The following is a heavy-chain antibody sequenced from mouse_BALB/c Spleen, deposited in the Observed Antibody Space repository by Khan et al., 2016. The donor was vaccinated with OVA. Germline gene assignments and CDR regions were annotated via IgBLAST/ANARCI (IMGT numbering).Heavy chain of an antibody. CDR3: VRDGDYHRNDGWFAY. V-gene: IGHV1-4*01. J-gene: IGHJ3*01. Sequence: VQLQESGAELARPGASVKMSCKASGYTFTSYTIHWIKVRPGQGLEWIGFINPSNGYTNYNQKFKDKATLTADKSSTTVHMQLSSLTSDDSAVYNCVRDGDYHRNDGWFAYWGQGTLVTVSA. CDR2: INPSNGYT. D-gene: IGHD2-14*01. CDR1: GYTFTSYT.